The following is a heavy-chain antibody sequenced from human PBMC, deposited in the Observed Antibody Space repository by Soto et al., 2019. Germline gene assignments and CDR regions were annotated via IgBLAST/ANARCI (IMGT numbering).Heavy chain of an antibody. V-gene: IGHV3-23*01. Sequence: GWSLRLSCAASGFTFSSYAMSLVRQAPGKGLEWVSSISGSGGSTYYADSVKGRFTISRDNSKNTLYLQMNSLRAEDTAVYYCAKDLASESSSEHIFHWFEPWGKGTLVTVSS. D-gene: IGHD6-6*01. J-gene: IGHJ5*02. CDR1: GFTFSSYA. CDR3: AKDLASESSSEHIFHWFEP. CDR2: ISGSGGST.